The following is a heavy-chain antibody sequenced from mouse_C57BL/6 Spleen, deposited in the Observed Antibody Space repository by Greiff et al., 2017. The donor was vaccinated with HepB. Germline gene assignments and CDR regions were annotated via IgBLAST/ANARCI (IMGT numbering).Heavy chain of an antibody. J-gene: IGHJ1*01. V-gene: IGHV1-39*01. CDR3: ARNYPGVYFEV. Sequence: VHVKQSGPELVKPGASVKISCKASGYSFTDYNMNWVKQSNGKSLEWIGVINPNYGTTSYNQKFKGKATLTVDQSSSTAYMQLNSLTSEDSSVYCCARNYPGVYFEVWGAGTPVTVSS. CDR2: INPNYGTT. CDR1: GYSFTDYN. D-gene: IGHD1-1*01.